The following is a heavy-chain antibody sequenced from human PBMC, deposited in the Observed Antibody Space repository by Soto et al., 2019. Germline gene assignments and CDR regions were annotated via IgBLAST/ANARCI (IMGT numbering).Heavy chain of an antibody. D-gene: IGHD5-12*01. J-gene: IGHJ3*01. Sequence: EVRLLESGGGLVLPGGSLRLSCAASGFTFSSYTMSWVRQAPGKGLEWVSGISGSSSRTYYADSVKGRFTISRDNSESTLSLQMNSLRADDTAVYYCAKDPNTDLLRGFEFGGQGTMVTVSS. V-gene: IGHV3-23*01. CDR1: GFTFSSYT. CDR2: ISGSSSRT. CDR3: AKDPNTDLLRGFEF.